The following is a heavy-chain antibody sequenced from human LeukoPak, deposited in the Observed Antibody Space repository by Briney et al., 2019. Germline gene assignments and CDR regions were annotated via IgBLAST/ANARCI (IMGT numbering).Heavy chain of an antibody. D-gene: IGHD3-10*01. CDR1: GGSISSSSYY. CDR2: IYYSGST. CDR3: ASTHSSGKSDY. J-gene: IGHJ4*02. Sequence: SETLSLTCTVSGGSISSSSYYWGWIRQPPGKGLEWIGSIYYSGSTYYNPSLKSRVTISVDTSKNQFSLKLSSVTAADTAVYYCASTHSSGKSDYWGQGTLVTVSS. V-gene: IGHV4-39*07.